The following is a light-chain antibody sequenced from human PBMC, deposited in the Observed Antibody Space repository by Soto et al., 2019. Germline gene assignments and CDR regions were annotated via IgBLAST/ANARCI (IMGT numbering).Light chain of an antibody. J-gene: IGKJ1*01. CDR1: QSVSSY. Sequence: EIVLTQSPATLSRSRVEVAALGCRASQSVSSYLAWYQQKPGQAPRLLIYDASNRATGIPARFSGSGSGTDFTLTISSLEPEDFVVYYCQQRSYWPWTFGQGTKVDIK. CDR2: DAS. CDR3: QQRSYWPWT. V-gene: IGKV3-11*01.